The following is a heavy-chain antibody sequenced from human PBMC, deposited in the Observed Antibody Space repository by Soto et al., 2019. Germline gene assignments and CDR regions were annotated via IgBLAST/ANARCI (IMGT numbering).Heavy chain of an antibody. CDR2: ISYDGSNK. CDR1: GFTFSSCA. CDR3: TRDKRDLRFLEWSYYFDY. V-gene: IGHV3-30-3*01. Sequence: QVQLVESGGGVVQPGRSLRLSCAASGFTFSSCAMHWVRQAPGKGLEWVALISYDGSNKYYPDSVKGRFTISRDNSKNTLYVQMNILRAEDTAVYYCTRDKRDLRFLEWSYYFDYLGQGTLGTVSS. J-gene: IGHJ4*02. D-gene: IGHD3-3*01.